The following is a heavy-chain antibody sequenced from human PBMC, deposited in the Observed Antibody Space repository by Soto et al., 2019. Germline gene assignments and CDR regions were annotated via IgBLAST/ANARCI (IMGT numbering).Heavy chain of an antibody. D-gene: IGHD2-15*01. J-gene: IGHJ6*02. V-gene: IGHV3-23*01. CDR2: ISGSGGST. CDR3: AKVQVRYCSGGSCYPYYYYGMDV. Sequence: GGSLRLSCASSGFTFSSYAMSWVRQAPGEGLEWVSAISGSGGSTYYADSVKGRFTISRDNSKNTLYLQMNSLRAEDTAVYYCAKVQVRYCSGGSCYPYYYYGMDVWGQGTTVTVSS. CDR1: GFTFSSYA.